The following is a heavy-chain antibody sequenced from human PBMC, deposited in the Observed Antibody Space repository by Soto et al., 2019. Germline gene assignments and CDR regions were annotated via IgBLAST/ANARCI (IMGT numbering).Heavy chain of an antibody. D-gene: IGHD7-27*01. J-gene: IGHJ6*02. V-gene: IGHV3-33*01. CDR1: GFTFSSYG. CDR2: IWYDGSNK. Sequence: GGSLRLSCAASGFTFSSYGMHWVRQAPGKGLEWVAVIWYDGSNKYYADSVKGRFTISRDNSKNTLYLQMNSLGAEDTAVYYCARELTGPRPFYYYYGMDVWGQGTTVTVSS. CDR3: ARELTGPRPFYYYYGMDV.